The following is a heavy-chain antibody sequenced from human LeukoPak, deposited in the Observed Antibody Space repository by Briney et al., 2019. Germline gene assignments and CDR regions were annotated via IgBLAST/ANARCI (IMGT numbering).Heavy chain of an antibody. CDR3: ARHSGGDSYGYYFDY. J-gene: IGHJ4*02. D-gene: IGHD2-21*01. CDR1: GFTVSTNY. V-gene: IGHV3-66*04. CDR2: IYSGGIT. Sequence: PGGSLRLSCAASGFTVSTNYMSWVREAPGKGLEWGSVIYSGGITYYAASVKGRFTISRDNSKNTLSLQMNSLRAEDTAVYYCARHSGGDSYGYYFDYWGQGTLVTVSS.